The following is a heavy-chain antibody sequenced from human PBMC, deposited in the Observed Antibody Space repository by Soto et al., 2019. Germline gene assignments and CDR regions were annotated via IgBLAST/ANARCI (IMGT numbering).Heavy chain of an antibody. V-gene: IGHV4-31*03. CDR1: GGSISSGGYY. J-gene: IGHJ3*02. CDR2: IYYSGST. D-gene: IGHD4-17*01. CDR3: ARDDQTTVTHGDAFDI. Sequence: QVQLQESGPGLVKPSQPLSLTCTVSGGSISSGGYYWSWVRQHPGKGLEWIGYIYYSGSTYYNPSLKSRVTISVDTSKNQFSQKLSSVTAADTAVYYCARDDQTTVTHGDAFDIWGQGTMVTVSS.